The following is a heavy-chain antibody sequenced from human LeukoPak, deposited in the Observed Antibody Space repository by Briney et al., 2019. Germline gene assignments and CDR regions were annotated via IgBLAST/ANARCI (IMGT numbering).Heavy chain of an antibody. D-gene: IGHD6-13*01. CDR3: ARVAPTYSSSWLFTHDAFDI. V-gene: IGHV1-8*01. CDR2: MNPNSGNT. Sequence: ASVKVSCKASGYTFTSYDINWVRQATGQGLEWMGWMNPNSGNTGYAQKFQGRVTMTRNTSISTAYTELSSLRSEDTAVYYCARVAPTYSSSWLFTHDAFDIWGQGTMVTVSS. CDR1: GYTFTSYD. J-gene: IGHJ3*02.